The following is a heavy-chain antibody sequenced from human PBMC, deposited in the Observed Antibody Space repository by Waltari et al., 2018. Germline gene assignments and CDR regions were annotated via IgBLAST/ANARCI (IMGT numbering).Heavy chain of an antibody. CDR2: IGSSSTYI. V-gene: IGHV3-21*03. J-gene: IGHJ5*02. D-gene: IGHD3-10*01. CDR3: ARDLYGSGGDWFDP. CDR1: GLGFTTYD. Sequence: ELQLVESGGGLVKPGGSLRLSCVASGLGFTTYDMNWVRHAPGKGLEWVSSIGSSSTYIFYADSVKGRFTISRDNAKNSLYLEMNSLRADDTAVYYCARDLYGSGGDWFDPWGQGTLVTVSS.